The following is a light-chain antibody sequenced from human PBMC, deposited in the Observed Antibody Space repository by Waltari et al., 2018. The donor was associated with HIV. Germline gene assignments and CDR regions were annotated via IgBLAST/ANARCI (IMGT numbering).Light chain of an antibody. CDR2: DNT. J-gene: IGLJ2*01. Sequence: GAPGPRVTISSTGSSSNLGAASRVPWYHQVPGTAPKLLIYDNTNRPSGVPDRFSGSKSGTSASLAISGLQAEDEAEYYCQSYDDRLDGSKIFGGGTKVTVL. CDR3: QSYDDRLDGSKI. V-gene: IGLV1-40*01. CDR1: SSNLGAASR.